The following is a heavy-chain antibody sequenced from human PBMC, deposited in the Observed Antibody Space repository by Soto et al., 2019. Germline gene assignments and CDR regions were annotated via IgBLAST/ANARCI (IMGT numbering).Heavy chain of an antibody. V-gene: IGHV6-1*01. CDR3: ARSGRGDYVWGSYRPLDY. CDR1: GDSVSSNSAA. D-gene: IGHD3-16*02. Sequence: SQTLSLTCAISGDSVSSNSAAWNWIRQSPSRGLEWLGRTYYRSKWYNDYAVSVKSRITINPDTSKNQFSLQLNSVTPEDTAVYYCARSGRGDYVWGSYRPLDYWGQGTLVTVSS. CDR2: TYYRSKWYN. J-gene: IGHJ4*02.